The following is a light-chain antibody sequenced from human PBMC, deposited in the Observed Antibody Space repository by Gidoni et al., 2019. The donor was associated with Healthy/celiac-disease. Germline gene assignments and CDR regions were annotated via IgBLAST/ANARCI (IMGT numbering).Light chain of an antibody. Sequence: IQMTQSPSSLSASVGDRVTITCRASQSISSYLNWYQQKPGNAPKLLIYAASSLQSGVPSRFSGSGSGTDFTLTISSLQPEDVATYYCQQSYSTPEAFGQGTKLEIK. CDR1: QSISSY. CDR3: QQSYSTPEA. V-gene: IGKV1-39*01. CDR2: AAS. J-gene: IGKJ2*01.